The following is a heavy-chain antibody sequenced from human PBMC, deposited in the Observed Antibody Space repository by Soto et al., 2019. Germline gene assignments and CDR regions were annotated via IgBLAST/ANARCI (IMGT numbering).Heavy chain of an antibody. CDR3: ARGYCTTTICDPWFDP. D-gene: IGHD2-2*01. V-gene: IGHV5-51*01. Sequence: PGETLEISCTGAGYAFTSYWIAWVRQMPGSGLEWMGIIYPGDSDTRYSPSFQGQVTISVDKSISTAYLQWSTLKASDTAMYYCARGYCTTTICDPWFDPWGQGTLVTVSS. J-gene: IGHJ5*02. CDR2: IYPGDSDT. CDR1: GYAFTSYW.